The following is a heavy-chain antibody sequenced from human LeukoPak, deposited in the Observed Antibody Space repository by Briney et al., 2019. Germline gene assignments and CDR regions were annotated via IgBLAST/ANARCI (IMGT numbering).Heavy chain of an antibody. Sequence: SVKVSCKASGGTFTSYAISWVRQAPGQGLEWMGWIIPIFGTANYAQKFQGRVTITTDESTSTAYMELSSLRSEDTAVYYCARPWTVVPAANDAFDIWGQGTMVTVSS. D-gene: IGHD2-2*01. J-gene: IGHJ3*02. CDR3: ARPWTVVPAANDAFDI. CDR2: IIPIFGTA. CDR1: GGTFTSYA. V-gene: IGHV1-69*05.